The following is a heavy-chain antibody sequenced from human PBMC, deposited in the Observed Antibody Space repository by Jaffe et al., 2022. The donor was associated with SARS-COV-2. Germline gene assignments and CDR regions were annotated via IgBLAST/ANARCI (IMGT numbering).Heavy chain of an antibody. CDR3: AKNYGSGSYPYYFDY. Sequence: EVQLLESGGGLVQPGGSLRLSCAVSGFTFSSYAMSWVRQAPGKGLEWVSAISGSGGITYSADSVKGRFTISRDNSKNTLYLQMNSLRAEDTAVYYCAKNYGSGSYPYYFDYWGQGTLVTVSS. D-gene: IGHD3-10*01. CDR2: ISGSGGIT. J-gene: IGHJ4*02. V-gene: IGHV3-23*01. CDR1: GFTFSSYA.